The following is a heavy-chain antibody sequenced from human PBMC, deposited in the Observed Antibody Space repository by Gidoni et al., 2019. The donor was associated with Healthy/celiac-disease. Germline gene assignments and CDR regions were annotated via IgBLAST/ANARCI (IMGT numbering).Heavy chain of an antibody. V-gene: IGHV3-30*18. D-gene: IGHD2-8*01. CDR3: AKDPGYCTNGVCLPTNYFDY. CDR1: GFTFSRHG. Sequence: QVQLVESGGGVVQPGRSLRLSCAASGFTFSRHGMQRGRQAPGKGLGWGAVISYDGSNKYYSDSVKGRFTISRDNSKNTLYLQMNSLRAEDTAVYYCAKDPGYCTNGVCLPTNYFDYWGQGTLVTVSS. J-gene: IGHJ4*02. CDR2: ISYDGSNK.